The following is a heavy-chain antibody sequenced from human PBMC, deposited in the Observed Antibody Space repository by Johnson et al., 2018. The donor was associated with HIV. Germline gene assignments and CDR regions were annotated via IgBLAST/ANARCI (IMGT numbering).Heavy chain of an antibody. CDR3: AKDPTDFGADWAFDI. J-gene: IGHJ3*02. Sequence: QVQLVESGGGVVQPGGSLRLSCAASGFTFSSYVMHWVRQAPGKGLEWVAVIRYDGSNKYYVDSVKGRFTISRDNSKNTFYLQMNSLRGDDTAVYYCAKDPTDFGADWAFDIWGQGTMVTVSS. CDR1: GFTFSSYV. V-gene: IGHV3-30*02. D-gene: IGHD3-10*01. CDR2: IRYDGSNK.